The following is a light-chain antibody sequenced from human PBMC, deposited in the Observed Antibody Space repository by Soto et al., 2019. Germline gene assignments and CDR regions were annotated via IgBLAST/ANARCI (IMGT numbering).Light chain of an antibody. J-gene: IGLJ3*02. CDR1: SSDVGGYNY. CDR3: SSYTSSTTPWV. V-gene: IGLV2-14*01. Sequence: QSALTQPASVSGSPGQSITISCTGTSSDVGGYNYVSWYQQHPGKAPKLMIYDVSNRPSGVSNRFSGSKSGNTASLTIPGLPADDEADYYCSSYTSSTTPWVLGGGTKVTVL. CDR2: DVS.